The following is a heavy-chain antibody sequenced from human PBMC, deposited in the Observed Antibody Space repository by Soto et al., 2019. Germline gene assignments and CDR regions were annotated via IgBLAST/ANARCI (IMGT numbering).Heavy chain of an antibody. J-gene: IGHJ4*02. CDR1: GDTISTGGYT. D-gene: IGHD2-15*01. Sequence: PSETLSLTCDVSGDTISTGGYTWSWIRQPPGKGLEWIGYIYHSGSTYYNPSLKSRVTISVDRSKNQFSLKLSSVTAADTAVYYCARLRIYCSGGSCYYYFDYWGQGTLVTVSS. CDR2: IYHSGST. CDR3: ARLRIYCSGGSCYYYFDY. V-gene: IGHV4-30-2*01.